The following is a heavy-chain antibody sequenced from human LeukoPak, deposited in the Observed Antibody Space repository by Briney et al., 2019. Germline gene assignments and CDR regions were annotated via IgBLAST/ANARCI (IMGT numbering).Heavy chain of an antibody. Sequence: ASEKVSCKASGGTFSSYAISWVRQGPGQGLEWMGRIIPILGIANYAQKFQGRVTITADKSTSTAYMELSSLRSEDTAVYYCAGETRPEPDAFDIWGQGTMVTVSS. J-gene: IGHJ3*02. CDR2: IIPILGIA. V-gene: IGHV1-69*04. CDR3: AGETRPEPDAFDI. CDR1: GGTFSSYA. D-gene: IGHD1-14*01.